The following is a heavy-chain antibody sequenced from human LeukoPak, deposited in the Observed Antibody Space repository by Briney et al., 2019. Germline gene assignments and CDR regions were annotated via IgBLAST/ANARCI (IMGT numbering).Heavy chain of an antibody. J-gene: IGHJ3*02. Sequence: GASVTVSYKASGYTFTSYYMHWVRQAPGQGLEWMGIINPSGGSTSYAQKFQGRVTMTRDTSTSTVYMELSSLRSEDTAVYYCAKGLIVGATKDAFDIWGQGTMVTVSS. CDR2: INPSGGST. CDR1: GYTFTSYY. D-gene: IGHD1-26*01. CDR3: AKGLIVGATKDAFDI. V-gene: IGHV1-46*03.